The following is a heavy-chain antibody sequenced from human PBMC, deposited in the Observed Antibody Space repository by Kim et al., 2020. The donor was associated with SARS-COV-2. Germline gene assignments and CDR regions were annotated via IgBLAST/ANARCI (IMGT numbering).Heavy chain of an antibody. CDR1: GLNFSATA. CDR2: IRSKPNNYAT. Sequence: LSLTCATSGLNFSATAMHWIRQPPGKGPEWIGRIRSKPNNYATVYAASVTGRFTISRDDSKSTAYLQLSRLTAEDTAMYYCLAAASKGNWFDPWGQGTLVIVSS. CDR3: LAAASKGNWFDP. D-gene: IGHD6-13*01. J-gene: IGHJ5*02. V-gene: IGHV3-73*01.